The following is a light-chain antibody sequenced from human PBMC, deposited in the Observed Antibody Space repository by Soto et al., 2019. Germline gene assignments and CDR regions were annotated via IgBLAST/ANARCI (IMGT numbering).Light chain of an antibody. J-gene: IGKJ1*01. Sequence: DIQMTQSPSSLSASVGDRVTITCRASQSISTYLNWYQQKPGEAPKLLIYTASSLQSGVPSRFSGSGSGTDFTLTISTLQPEDFATYYCLQTFNTPRTFGQGTKVDIK. CDR2: TAS. CDR3: LQTFNTPRT. V-gene: IGKV1-39*01. CDR1: QSISTY.